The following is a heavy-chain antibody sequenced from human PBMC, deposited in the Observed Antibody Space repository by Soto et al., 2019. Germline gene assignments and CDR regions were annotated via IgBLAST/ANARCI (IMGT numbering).Heavy chain of an antibody. CDR2: IAPDGSQI. J-gene: IGHJ4*02. CDR3: ATDRHATWLLNS. V-gene: IGHV3-30-3*01. D-gene: IGHD3-22*01. Sequence: QVHRVEPGGGVVQPGRSLRLSCAASGFTFRGKTMYCVRQAPGKGLEWVALIAPDGSQIYYADSVKGRFTISRDNSKSTRSLQMDRLRAEDKSLYLCATDRHATWLLNSWGQGTLVIVSA. CDR1: GFTFRGKT.